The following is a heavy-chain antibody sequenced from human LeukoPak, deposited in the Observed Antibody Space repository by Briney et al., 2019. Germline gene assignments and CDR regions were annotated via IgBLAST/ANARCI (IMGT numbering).Heavy chain of an antibody. D-gene: IGHD4-11*01. CDR2: VCSGGNT. J-gene: IGHJ4*02. CDR3: AREIVQDYSDYKSYFDS. Sequence: GGSLRLSCTVAGVTVSSNAMSWVCQAPGQGLEWVSFVCSGGNTHYSDSVTGRFTISRDNSNNTLYLQMNSLRAEDTAVYSCAREIVQDYSDYKSYFDSWGQGALVPVSS. V-gene: IGHV3-53*01. CDR1: GVTVSSNA.